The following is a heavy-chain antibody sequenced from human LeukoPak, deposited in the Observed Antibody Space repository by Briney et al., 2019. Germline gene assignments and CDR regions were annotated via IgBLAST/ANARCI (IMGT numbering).Heavy chain of an antibody. CDR2: IYYSGST. Sequence: SSETLSLTCTVSGGSISSYYWSWIRQPPGKGLEWIGYIYYSGSTNHNPSLKSRATISVDTSKNQFSLKLSSVTAADTAVYYCARGVSNVLRYFDWSRYFDYWGQGTLVTVSS. V-gene: IGHV4-59*12. D-gene: IGHD3-9*01. CDR1: GGSISSYY. J-gene: IGHJ4*02. CDR3: ARGVSNVLRYFDWSRYFDY.